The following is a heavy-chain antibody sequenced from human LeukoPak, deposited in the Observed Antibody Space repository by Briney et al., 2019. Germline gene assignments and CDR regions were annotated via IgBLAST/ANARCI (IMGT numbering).Heavy chain of an antibody. CDR3: ARGISDFQH. CDR1: GGSISNNY. CDR2: IYYSGST. D-gene: IGHD6-19*01. Sequence: SETLSLACTVSGGSISNNYWSWIRQPPGKGLEWIGCIYYSGSTNYNSSLKSRVTISVDTSKNQFSLKLSSVTTADTAVYYCARGISDFQHWGQGTLVTVSS. V-gene: IGHV4-59*01. J-gene: IGHJ1*01.